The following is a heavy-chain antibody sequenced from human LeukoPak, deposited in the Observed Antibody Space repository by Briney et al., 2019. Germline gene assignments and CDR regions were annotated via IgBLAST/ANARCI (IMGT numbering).Heavy chain of an antibody. J-gene: IGHJ4*02. D-gene: IGHD2-8*02. V-gene: IGHV3-30-3*01. CDR3: ARDKTLVY. Sequence: SCKASGGTFSSYAMHWVRQAPGKGLEWVAVISYDGSNKYYADSVKGRFTISRDNSKNTLYLQMNSLRAEDTAVYYCARDKTLVYWGQGTLVTVSS. CDR1: GGTFSSYA. CDR2: ISYDGSNK.